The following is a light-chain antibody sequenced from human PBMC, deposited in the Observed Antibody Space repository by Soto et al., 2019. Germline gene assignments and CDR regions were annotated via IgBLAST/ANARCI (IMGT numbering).Light chain of an antibody. Sequence: QSVLTQPPSASGTPGQRVTISCSGSSSNIGSNTVNWYQQLPGTAPKLLIYSNNQRPSGVPDRFSGSKSGTSASLAISGLQSEDEADYYCAAWDDSLNGFFDVFGTGTKLTVL. CDR1: SSNIGSNT. J-gene: IGLJ1*01. CDR2: SNN. V-gene: IGLV1-44*01. CDR3: AAWDDSLNGFFDV.